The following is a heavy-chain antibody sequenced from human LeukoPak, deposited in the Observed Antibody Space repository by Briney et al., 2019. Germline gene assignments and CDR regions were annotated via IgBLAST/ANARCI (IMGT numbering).Heavy chain of an antibody. D-gene: IGHD4-17*01. Sequence: ASVTVSCKASGYTFTSYGIRWVRQAPGQGLEWMGWISAYNGNTNYAQKLQGRVTMTTDTSTSTAYMELRSLRSDDTAVYYCAYNDYGDYVATFWGQGTLVTVSS. CDR1: GYTFTSYG. J-gene: IGHJ4*02. CDR3: AYNDYGDYVATF. CDR2: ISAYNGNT. V-gene: IGHV1-18*01.